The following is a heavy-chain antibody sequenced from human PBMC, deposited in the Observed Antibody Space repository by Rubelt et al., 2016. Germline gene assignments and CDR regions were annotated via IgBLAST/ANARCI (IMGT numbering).Heavy chain of an antibody. D-gene: IGHD3-16*01. CDR3: ARKGYGYGMDV. Sequence: QVQLVQSGAEVKKPGASVKVSCKASGYTFTSYGISWVRQAPGQGLEWMGWINAGNGNTKYSQKCQGRVTITRDTSASTAYMELSSLRPEDTAVYYCARKGYGYGMDVWGQGTTVTVSS. J-gene: IGHJ6*02. CDR1: GYTFTSYG. CDR2: INAGNGNT. V-gene: IGHV1-18*01.